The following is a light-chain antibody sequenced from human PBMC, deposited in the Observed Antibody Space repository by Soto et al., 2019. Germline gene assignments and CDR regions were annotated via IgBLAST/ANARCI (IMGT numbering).Light chain of an antibody. CDR1: QGISNY. Sequence: DIQMTQSPSSLSASVGDRVTITCRASQGISNYLAWYQQNPGKVPKLLIYAASTLQSGVPSRFSGSGSGKDFTLTISNLQPEDVASYYCQKYNRAPWTFGQGTKVEIK. CDR2: AAS. V-gene: IGKV1-27*01. J-gene: IGKJ1*01. CDR3: QKYNRAPWT.